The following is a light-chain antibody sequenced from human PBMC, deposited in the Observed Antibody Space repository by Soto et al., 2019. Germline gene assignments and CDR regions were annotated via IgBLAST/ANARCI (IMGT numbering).Light chain of an antibody. Sequence: QSALTQPASVSGSPGQSITISCTGTSSDVGAYDYVSWYQQHPGKAPKLMIYEVSNRPSGVSHRFSGSKSGNTASLTISGLQAEDEADYYCSSYTSSNTLVLFGGGTKLTVL. CDR1: SSDVGAYDY. J-gene: IGLJ2*01. CDR2: EVS. V-gene: IGLV2-14*01. CDR3: SSYTSSNTLVL.